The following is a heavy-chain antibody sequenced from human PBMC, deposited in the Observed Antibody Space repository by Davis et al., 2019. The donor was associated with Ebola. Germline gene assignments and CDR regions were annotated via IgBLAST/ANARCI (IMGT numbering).Heavy chain of an antibody. J-gene: IGHJ4*02. CDR1: GFTFSSYW. CDR2: IKQDGSEK. D-gene: IGHD6-19*01. V-gene: IGHV3-7*03. Sequence: GESLKISCAASGFTFSSYWMSWVRQAPGKGLEWVANIKQDGSEKYYVDSVKGRFTISRDNAKNSLYLQMNSLRAEDTAVYYCARDLGSGWYENWGQGTLVTVSS. CDR3: ARDLGSGWYEN.